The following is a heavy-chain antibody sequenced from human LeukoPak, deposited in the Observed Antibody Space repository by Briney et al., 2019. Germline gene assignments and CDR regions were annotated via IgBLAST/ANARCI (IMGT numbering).Heavy chain of an antibody. J-gene: IGHJ4*02. CDR3: AYLDSSGYYRDY. D-gene: IGHD3-22*01. CDR1: GFTFSSYA. CDR2: ISGSGGST. Sequence: GGSLRLSCAASGFTFSSYAMSWVRQAPGKGLEWVSAISGSGGSTYYADSVKGRFTISRDNSKNTLYLQMNGLRAEDTAVYYCAYLDSSGYYRDYWGQGTLVTVSS. V-gene: IGHV3-23*01.